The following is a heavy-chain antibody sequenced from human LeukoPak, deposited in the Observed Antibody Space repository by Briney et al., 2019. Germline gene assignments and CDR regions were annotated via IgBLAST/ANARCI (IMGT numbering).Heavy chain of an antibody. CDR3: ARDQGWGSYVDAFDI. J-gene: IGHJ3*02. CDR1: GFTFSSYA. CDR2: ISGSGGST. Sequence: GGSLRLSCAASGFTFSSYAMSWVRQAPGKGLEWVSAISGSGGSTYYADSVKGRFTISRDNSKNTLYLQMNSLRAEDTAVYYCARDQGWGSYVDAFDIWGQGTMVTVSS. D-gene: IGHD1-26*01. V-gene: IGHV3-23*01.